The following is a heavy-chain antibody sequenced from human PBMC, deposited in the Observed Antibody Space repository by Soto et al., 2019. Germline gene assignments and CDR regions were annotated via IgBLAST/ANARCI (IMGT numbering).Heavy chain of an antibody. CDR2: IYYSGST. CDR1: GGSISSSSQY. Sequence: SETLSLTCTVSGGSISSSSQYWGWIRQPPGKGPEWIGSIYYSGSTYYNPSLKSRGTISVDTSENQLLLQLSTVTAADTAVYYCARQDIIGNWPKWGQGTLVTVSS. J-gene: IGHJ4*02. CDR3: ARQDIIGNWPK. V-gene: IGHV4-39*01.